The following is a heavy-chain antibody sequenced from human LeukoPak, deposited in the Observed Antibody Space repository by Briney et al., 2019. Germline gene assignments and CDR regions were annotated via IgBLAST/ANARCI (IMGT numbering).Heavy chain of an antibody. D-gene: IGHD4-11*01. J-gene: IGHJ4*02. CDR1: GFTFSSYS. V-gene: IGHV3-74*01. CDR3: ARDGRLQGDY. CDR2: IKTDGTTT. Sequence: PGGSLRLSCAASGFTFSSYSMHWVRQAPGKGLVWVSRIKTDGTTTNYADSVKGRFTISRDNAKNTLYLQMNSLRAEDTAVYYCARDGRLQGDYWGQGTLVTVSS.